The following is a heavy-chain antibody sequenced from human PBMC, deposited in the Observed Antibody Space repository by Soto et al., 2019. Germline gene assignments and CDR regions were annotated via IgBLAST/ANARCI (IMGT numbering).Heavy chain of an antibody. J-gene: IGHJ3*02. CDR2: ISGSRSYI. CDR1: GFTFSSYV. D-gene: IGHD3-22*01. CDR3: ARDLLDIIGSTDAFDI. Sequence: GALTLSCAASGFTFSSYVMKWDHQDQGKGLEWVSSISGSRSYIYYADSVKGRFTISRDNAKNSLYLQMNSLGAEDTAVYYCARDLLDIIGSTDAFDIWGQGTMVTVS. V-gene: IGHV3-21*01.